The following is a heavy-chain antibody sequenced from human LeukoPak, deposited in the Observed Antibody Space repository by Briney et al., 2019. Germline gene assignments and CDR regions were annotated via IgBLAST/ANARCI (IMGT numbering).Heavy chain of an antibody. CDR2: ISNNGGYT. D-gene: IGHD2-15*01. CDR3: AKQLGFCSDGSCYFPY. Sequence: GGSLRLSCAASGFTFSSSAMSWVRQAPGKGLEWVSAISNNGGYTYYADSVQGRFTISRDNFKSTLCLQMNSLRAEDTAVYYCAKQLGFCSDGSCYFPYWGQGTLVTVSS. V-gene: IGHV3-23*01. CDR1: GFTFSSSA. J-gene: IGHJ4*02.